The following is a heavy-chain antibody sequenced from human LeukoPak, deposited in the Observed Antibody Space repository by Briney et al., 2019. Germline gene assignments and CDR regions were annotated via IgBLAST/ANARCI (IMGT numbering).Heavy chain of an antibody. CDR2: INHSGST. D-gene: IGHD6-6*01. Sequence: PSETLSLTCAVYGGSFSGYYWSWMRQPPGKGLEWIGEINHSGSTNYNPSLKSRVTISVDTSKNQFSLKLSSVTAAETAVYYCARGGYAAARPGNWFDPWGQGTLVTVSS. J-gene: IGHJ5*02. V-gene: IGHV4-34*01. CDR1: GGSFSGYY. CDR3: ARGGYAAARPGNWFDP.